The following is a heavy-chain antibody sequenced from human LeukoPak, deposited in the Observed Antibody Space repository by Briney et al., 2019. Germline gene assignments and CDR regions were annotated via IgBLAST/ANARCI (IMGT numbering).Heavy chain of an antibody. CDR3: ARSITSSWYGDFQH. V-gene: IGHV4-59*01. J-gene: IGHJ1*01. CDR2: IYYSGST. Sequence: SETLSLTCTVSGGSMSGYFWSWIRQPPGKGLEWFGYIYYSGSTNYNPSLNSRVTISVDTSKNQFSLKLSSVTAADTAVYYCARSITSSWYGDFQHWGQGTLVTVSS. CDR1: GGSMSGYF. D-gene: IGHD6-13*01.